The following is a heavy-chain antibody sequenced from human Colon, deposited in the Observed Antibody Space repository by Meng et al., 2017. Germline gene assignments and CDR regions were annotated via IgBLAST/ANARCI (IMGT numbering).Heavy chain of an antibody. J-gene: IGHJ5*02. Sequence: ASVKVSCKTSGYTFSSYGINWVRQATGQGRDWIGWMNPYIGDTGYAQKFQGRVTMTRNTSISTAYMELSSLRSDDTAVYYCARGRVALRYSSEHNYFDPWGQGTLVTVSS. D-gene: IGHD6-19*01. V-gene: IGHV1-8*01. CDR1: GYTFSSYG. CDR3: ARGRVALRYSSEHNYFDP. CDR2: MNPYIGDT.